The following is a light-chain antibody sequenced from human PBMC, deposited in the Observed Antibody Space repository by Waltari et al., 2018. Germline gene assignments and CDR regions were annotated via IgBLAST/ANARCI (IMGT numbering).Light chain of an antibody. CDR1: QSVLYSSNNQNY. Sequence: DIVMTQSPDSLAVSLGERATINSKSSQSVLYSSNNQNYLAWYQQKPGQPPKLLIYGASTRESGVPDRFCGSGSGTDFTLTSSSLQAEDVAVYDCQQYYSTPYTFGQGTKLEIK. V-gene: IGKV4-1*01. CDR3: QQYYSTPYT. CDR2: GAS. J-gene: IGKJ2*01.